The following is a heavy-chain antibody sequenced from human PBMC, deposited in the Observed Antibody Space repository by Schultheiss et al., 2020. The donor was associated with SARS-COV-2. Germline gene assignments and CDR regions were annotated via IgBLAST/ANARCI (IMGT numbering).Heavy chain of an antibody. D-gene: IGHD4-17*01. CDR3: AKHDGDYYYYYGMDV. CDR2: ISSSGSTI. Sequence: GGSLRLSCAASGFTFSDYYMSWIRQAPGKGLEWVSYISSSGSTIYYADSVKGRFTISRDNSKNTLYLQMNSLRAEDTAVYYCAKHDGDYYYYYGMDVWGQGTTVTVSS. CDR1: GFTFSDYY. V-gene: IGHV3-11*01. J-gene: IGHJ6*02.